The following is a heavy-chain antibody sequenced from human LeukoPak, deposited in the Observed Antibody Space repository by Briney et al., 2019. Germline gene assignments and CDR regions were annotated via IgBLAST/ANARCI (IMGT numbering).Heavy chain of an antibody. CDR2: IKQDGSEK. CDR3: ARAPGSGWYLGYYYYMDV. Sequence: GGSLRLSCAASGFTLSRNWMSWVRQTPGKGLEWVANIKQDGSEKYYVDSVKGRFTISRDNAKNSLYLQMNSLRAEDTAVYYCARAPGSGWYLGYYYYMDVWGKGTTVTVSS. V-gene: IGHV3-7*01. CDR1: GFTLSRNW. D-gene: IGHD6-19*01. J-gene: IGHJ6*03.